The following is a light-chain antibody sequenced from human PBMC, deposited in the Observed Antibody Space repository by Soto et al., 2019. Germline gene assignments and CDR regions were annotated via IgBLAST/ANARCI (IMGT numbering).Light chain of an antibody. V-gene: IGLV2-8*01. CDR2: EVT. J-gene: IGLJ3*02. CDR3: TSYVGNDIWV. Sequence: QYALTQPPSASGSPGQSVTIYCTGTSSDVGAYKYVSWYQQYPGKAPKLMIYEVTKRPSGVPDRFSGSKSGNTASLTVSGLQAEDEADYYCTSYVGNDIWVFGGGTKVTVL. CDR1: SSDVGAYKY.